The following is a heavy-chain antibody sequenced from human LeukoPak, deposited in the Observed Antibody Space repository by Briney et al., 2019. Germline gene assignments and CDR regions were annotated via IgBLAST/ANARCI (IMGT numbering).Heavy chain of an antibody. CDR2: ISAYNGNT. V-gene: IGHV1-18*01. J-gene: IGHJ3*02. Sequence: ASVKVSCKASGYTFTSYGISWVRQAPGQGLEWMGWISAYNGNTNYAQKFQGRVTMTRDTSISTAYMELSRLRSDDTAVYYCARANAYGDDGEVDAFDIWGQGTMVTVSS. D-gene: IGHD4-17*01. CDR3: ARANAYGDDGEVDAFDI. CDR1: GYTFTSYG.